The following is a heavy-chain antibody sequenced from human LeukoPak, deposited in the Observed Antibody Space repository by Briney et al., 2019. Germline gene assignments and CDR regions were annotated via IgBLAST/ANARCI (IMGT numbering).Heavy chain of an antibody. Sequence: ASVTVSCRASGYTFTGYYMHWVRQAPGQGREGMGWINPNSGGTNYSQKFQGRVTMTRDTAISTAYMELSRLRSDDTAVYYCARVGKQQLVRYGMDVWGQGTTVTVSS. CDR2: INPNSGGT. V-gene: IGHV1-2*02. CDR3: ARVGKQQLVRYGMDV. CDR1: GYTFTGYY. D-gene: IGHD6-13*01. J-gene: IGHJ6*02.